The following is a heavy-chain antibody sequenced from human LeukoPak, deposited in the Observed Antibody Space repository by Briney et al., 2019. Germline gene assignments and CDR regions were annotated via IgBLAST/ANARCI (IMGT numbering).Heavy chain of an antibody. Sequence: GGSLRLSCAASGFTFSSYWMHWVRQAPGKGLVWVSRINSDGSSTSYADSVKGRFTISRDNAKNTLYLQMNSLRAEDTAVYFCARDGGGSTYYDFWSGYSFFVYWGQGTLVTVSS. J-gene: IGHJ4*02. D-gene: IGHD3-3*01. CDR2: INSDGSST. CDR3: ARDGGGSTYYDFWSGYSFFVY. CDR1: GFTFSSYW. V-gene: IGHV3-74*01.